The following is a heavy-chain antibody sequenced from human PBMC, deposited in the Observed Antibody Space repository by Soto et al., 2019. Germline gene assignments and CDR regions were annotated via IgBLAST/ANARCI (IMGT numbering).Heavy chain of an antibody. J-gene: IGHJ5*02. CDR1: GYTFTVYY. Sequence: ASVKVSCKASGYTFTVYYMHWVRQAPGQGLEWMGWINPNSGGTNYAQKFQGWVTMTRDTSISTAYMELSRLRSDDTAVYYCAKSGEEGRKAAAGTTDWFDPWGQGTLVTVSS. D-gene: IGHD6-13*01. V-gene: IGHV1-2*04. CDR2: INPNSGGT. CDR3: AKSGEEGRKAAAGTTDWFDP.